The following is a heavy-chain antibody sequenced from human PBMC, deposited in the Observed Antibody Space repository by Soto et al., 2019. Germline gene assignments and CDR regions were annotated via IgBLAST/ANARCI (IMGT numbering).Heavy chain of an antibody. CDR3: ARDKFGWARMDV. D-gene: IGHD6-19*01. J-gene: IGHJ6*02. V-gene: IGHV1-46*03. CDR2: INPSGGNT. CDR1: GYTFTSYY. Sequence: ASVKVSCKASGYTFTSYYLHWVRQAPGQGLEWMGIINPSGGNTSYAQKFQGRVTMTRDTSTSTVYMELSSLRSEDTAVYYCARDKFGWARMDVWGQGTTVTVSS.